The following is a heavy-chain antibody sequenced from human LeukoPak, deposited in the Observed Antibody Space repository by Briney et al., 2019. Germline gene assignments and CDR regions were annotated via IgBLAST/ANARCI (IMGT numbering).Heavy chain of an antibody. CDR2: ISGSGGST. Sequence: PGGSLRLSCAASGFTFSSYAMSWVRQAPGKGLEWVSAISGSGGSTYYADSVKGRFTISRDNSKNTPYLQMNSLRAEDTAVYYCAKDIPGDRYYYDSSGQGNYWGQGTLVTVSS. J-gene: IGHJ4*02. CDR3: AKDIPGDRYYYDSSGQGNY. CDR1: GFTFSSYA. V-gene: IGHV3-23*01. D-gene: IGHD3-22*01.